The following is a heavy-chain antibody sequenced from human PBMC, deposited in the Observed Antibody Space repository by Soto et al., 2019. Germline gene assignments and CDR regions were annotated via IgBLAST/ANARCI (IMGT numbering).Heavy chain of an antibody. CDR3: ASTKYDSSAYYYWYLAL. D-gene: IGHD3-22*01. CDR1: EDTFRNYA. J-gene: IGHJ2*01. V-gene: IGHV1-69*06. CDR2: IIPIFGTA. Sequence: SVTVSCKASEDTFRNYAISWVRQAPGQGLEWMGGIIPIFGTANYAQKFQGRVTITADTSANTVYLELSSLRSEDTAVYYCASTKYDSSAYYYWYLALCGRRSLVTVAS.